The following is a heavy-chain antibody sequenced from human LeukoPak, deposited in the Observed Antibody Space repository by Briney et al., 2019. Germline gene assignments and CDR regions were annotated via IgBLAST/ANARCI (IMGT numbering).Heavy chain of an antibody. CDR1: GFTFSSYE. Sequence: GGSLRLSCAASGFTFSSYEMNWVRQAPGKGLEWVSYISSSGSTIYYADSVKCRFTISRDNAKNSLYLQMNSLRADDTAVYYCARDGPSLEWLSSPFDYWGQGTLVTVSS. CDR2: ISSSGSTI. D-gene: IGHD3-3*01. V-gene: IGHV3-48*03. CDR3: ARDGPSLEWLSSPFDY. J-gene: IGHJ4*02.